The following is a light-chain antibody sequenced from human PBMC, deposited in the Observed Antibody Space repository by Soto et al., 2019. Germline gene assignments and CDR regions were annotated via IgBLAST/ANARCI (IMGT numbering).Light chain of an antibody. V-gene: IGLV3-21*01. CDR2: YDS. Sequence: SSELTQPPSVSVAPGETARISCGGNNVGSRSVHWYQQQPGQAPFLVIYYDSDRPSGIPERFSGSNSGNTATLIISRVEAGDEADYYCQVWEATGDQVVFGGGTKLTVL. CDR3: QVWEATGDQVV. J-gene: IGLJ2*01. CDR1: NVGSRS.